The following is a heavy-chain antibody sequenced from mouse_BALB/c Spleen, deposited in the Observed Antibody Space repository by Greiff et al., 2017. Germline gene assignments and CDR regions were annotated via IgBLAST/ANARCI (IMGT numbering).Heavy chain of an antibody. CDR3: ARPTVDYYAMDY. D-gene: IGHD1-1*01. V-gene: IGHV14-3*02. CDR1: GFNIKDTY. CDR2: IDPANGNT. Sequence: VQLQQSGAELVKPGASVKLSCTASGFNIKDTYMHWVKQRPEQGLEWIGRIDPANGNTKYDPKFQGKATITADTSSNTAYLQLSSLTSEDTAVYYGARPTVDYYAMDYWGQGTSVTVSS. J-gene: IGHJ4*01.